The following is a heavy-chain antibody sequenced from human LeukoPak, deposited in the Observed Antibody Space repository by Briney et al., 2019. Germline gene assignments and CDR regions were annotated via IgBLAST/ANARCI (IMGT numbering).Heavy chain of an antibody. Sequence: GGPLRLSCAASGFTCSNSAMSWVRQAPGKGLEWVAAITGSGYNTYYADSVKGRFIISRDNSKNTVYLYVNNVRADDTAVYYCAKDPSGVDPWGQGTLVTVSS. CDR1: GFTCSNSA. CDR2: ITGSGYNT. V-gene: IGHV3-23*01. CDR3: AKDPSGVDP. J-gene: IGHJ5*01.